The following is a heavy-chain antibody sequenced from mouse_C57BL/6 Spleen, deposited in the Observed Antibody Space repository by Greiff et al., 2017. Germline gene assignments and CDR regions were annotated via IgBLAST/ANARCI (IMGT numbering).Heavy chain of an antibody. CDR3: ARDDYYAMDD. CDR2: ISDGGSYT. V-gene: IGHV5-4*01. Sequence: EVMLVESGGGLVKPGGSLKLSCAASGFTFSSYAMSWVRQTPEKRLEWVATISDGGSYTYYPDNVKGRFTISRDNAKNNLYLQMSHLKSEDTAMYYCARDDYYAMDDWGKGTSVTVSS. CDR1: GFTFSSYA. J-gene: IGHJ4*01.